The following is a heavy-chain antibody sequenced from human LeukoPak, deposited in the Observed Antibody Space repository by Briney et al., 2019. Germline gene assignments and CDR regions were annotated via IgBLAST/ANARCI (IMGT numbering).Heavy chain of an antibody. D-gene: IGHD2-21*02. Sequence: ASVKVSCKASGYILSSYYMHWVRQAPGQGLEWMGIINPSGGRTDYAQKFQGRVTMTRDTSTSTVYMELNSLRSEDTALYYCARTYCGGDCNNRYFDYWGRGTLVTVSS. V-gene: IGHV1-46*01. CDR2: INPSGGRT. J-gene: IGHJ4*02. CDR1: GYILSSYY. CDR3: ARTYCGGDCNNRYFDY.